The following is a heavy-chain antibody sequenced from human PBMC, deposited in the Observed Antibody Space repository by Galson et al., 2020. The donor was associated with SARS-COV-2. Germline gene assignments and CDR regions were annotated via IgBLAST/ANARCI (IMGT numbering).Heavy chain of an antibody. D-gene: IGHD2-2*01. V-gene: IGHV4-34*01. CDR2: ITNSGST. CDR1: GGSFSGYY. Sequence: SQASETLSLTCAVYGGSFSGYYWSWIRQPPGKGLEWIGAITNSGSTNYNPSLKSRVTISVDTSKNQFSLKLSSVTAADTAVYYCARASANGMDVWGQGTTVTVAS. CDR3: ARASANGMDV. J-gene: IGHJ6*02.